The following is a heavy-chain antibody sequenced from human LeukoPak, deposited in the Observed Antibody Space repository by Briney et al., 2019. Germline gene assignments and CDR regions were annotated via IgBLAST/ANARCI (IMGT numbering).Heavy chain of an antibody. V-gene: IGHV3-30*03. D-gene: IGHD3-3*01. Sequence: GGSLRLSCAASGLTFSSYGMHWVRQAPGKGLEWVAVISYDGSNKYYADSVKGRFTISRDNSKNTLYLQMNSLRAEDTAVYYCARFLEWLYTFDYWGQGTLVTVSS. CDR1: GLTFSSYG. CDR3: ARFLEWLYTFDY. J-gene: IGHJ4*02. CDR2: ISYDGSNK.